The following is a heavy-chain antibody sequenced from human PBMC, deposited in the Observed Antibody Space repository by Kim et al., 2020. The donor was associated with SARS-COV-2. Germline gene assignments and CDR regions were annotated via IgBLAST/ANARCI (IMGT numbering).Heavy chain of an antibody. Sequence: SETLSLTCTVSGGSISSYYWSWIRQPPGKGLEWIGYISYSGTTNYNPSLKSRITILVDTSKNQFSLKLSSVTAADTALYYCARDRGRNGDYAFDLWGQGTIVTVS. D-gene: IGHD4-17*01. J-gene: IGHJ3*01. V-gene: IGHV4-59*13. CDR1: GGSISSYY. CDR3: ARDRGRNGDYAFDL. CDR2: ISYSGTT.